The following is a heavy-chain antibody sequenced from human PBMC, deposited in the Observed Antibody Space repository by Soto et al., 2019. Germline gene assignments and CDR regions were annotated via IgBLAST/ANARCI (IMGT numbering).Heavy chain of an antibody. Sequence: SETLSLTCTIYGQSSSGYYWTWNCQRPVRGLEWIGEINHSGSTNYNPSLKRRVTISVDTSKNQFSLKLSSVTAADTAVYYCARSFAFDWLFPPRNWFDPWGQGTLVNVS. V-gene: IGHV4-34*01. D-gene: IGHD3-9*01. CDR2: INHSGST. J-gene: IGHJ5*02. CDR3: ARSFAFDWLFPPRNWFDP. CDR1: GQSSSGYY.